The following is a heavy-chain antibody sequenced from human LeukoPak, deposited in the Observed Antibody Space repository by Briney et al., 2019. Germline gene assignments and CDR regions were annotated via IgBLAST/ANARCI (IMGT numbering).Heavy chain of an antibody. Sequence: GGSLRLSCASSGFTFNSQAMTWVRQAPGKGLEWVSSISNSGRTTNYANSVKGRLTISRDNSKSTLYLQMNSLRAEDTAVYYCANRYSSGWRGAFDIWGQGTMVTVSS. J-gene: IGHJ3*02. CDR2: ISNSGRTT. CDR3: ANRYSSGWRGAFDI. V-gene: IGHV3-23*01. CDR1: GFTFNSQA. D-gene: IGHD6-19*01.